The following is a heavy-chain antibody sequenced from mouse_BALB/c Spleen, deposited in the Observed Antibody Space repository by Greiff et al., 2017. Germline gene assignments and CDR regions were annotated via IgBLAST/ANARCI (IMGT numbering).Heavy chain of an antibody. CDR1: GFTFSSFG. CDR2: ISSGSSTI. V-gene: IGHV5-17*02. J-gene: IGHJ3*01. Sequence: EVKLVESGGGLVQPGGSRKLSCAASGFTFSSFGMHWVRQAPEKGLEWVAYISSGSSTIYYADTVKGRFTISRDNPKNTLFLQMTSLRSEDTAMYDCARRYYGYDEVFAYWGQGTLVTVSA. D-gene: IGHD2-2*01. CDR3: ARRYYGYDEVFAY.